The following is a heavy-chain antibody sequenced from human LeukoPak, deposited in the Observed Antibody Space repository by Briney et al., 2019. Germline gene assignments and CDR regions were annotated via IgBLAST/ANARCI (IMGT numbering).Heavy chain of an antibody. CDR3: ARYDYGGHGGADY. J-gene: IGHJ4*02. CDR1: GYSFTNYW. D-gene: IGHD4/OR15-4a*01. CDR2: IYPGDSDT. V-gene: IGHV5-51*01. Sequence: GQSLKISCKGSGYSFTNYWIGWVRQMPGKGLEWMGIIYPGDSDTRYSPSFRGQVTISADKSITTAYLQWTSLKASDTAIYYCARYDYGGHGGADYWGQGTLVTVSS.